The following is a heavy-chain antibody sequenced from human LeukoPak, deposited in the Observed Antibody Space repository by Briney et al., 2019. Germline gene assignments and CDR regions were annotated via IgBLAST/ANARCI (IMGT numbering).Heavy chain of an antibody. D-gene: IGHD3-22*01. CDR2: MSPNNGNT. CDR1: GYTFTNYD. J-gene: IGHJ4*02. CDR3: ARPHYYDSSIFDY. V-gene: IGHV1-8*01. Sequence: ASVKVSCKTSGYTFTNYDINWVRQATGQGLEWMGWMSPNNGNTGYAQKFQGRVTMTRGTSINTAYMELSSLRSEDTAVYYCARPHYYDSSIFDYWGQGTLVTVSS.